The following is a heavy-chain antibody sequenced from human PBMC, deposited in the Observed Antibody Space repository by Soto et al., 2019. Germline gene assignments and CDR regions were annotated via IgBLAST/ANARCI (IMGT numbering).Heavy chain of an antibody. J-gene: IGHJ3*02. CDR3: ARDKSSGYHWYDAFDI. CDR2: ISSSSSYI. CDR1: GFTFSSYS. D-gene: IGHD3-22*01. Sequence: GGSLRLSCAASGFTFSSYSMNWVRQAPGKGLEWVSSISSSSSYIYYADSVKGRFTISRDNAKNSLYLQMNSPRAEDTAVYYCARDKSSGYHWYDAFDIWGQGTMVTVSS. V-gene: IGHV3-21*01.